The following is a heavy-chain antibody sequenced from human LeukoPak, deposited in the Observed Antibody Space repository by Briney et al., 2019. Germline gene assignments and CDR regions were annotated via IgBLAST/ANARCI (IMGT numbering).Heavy chain of an antibody. CDR2: ISWNSGSI. J-gene: IGHJ4*02. V-gene: IGHV3-9*01. D-gene: IGHD3-22*01. CDR1: GFTFDDYA. Sequence: GRSLRLSCAASGFTFDDYAMHWVRQAPGKGLEWVSGISWNSGSIGYADSVKGRFTISRDNAKNSLYLKMNSLRAEDTALYYCAKDMADSSGYYLGSYFDYWGQGTLVTVSS. CDR3: AKDMADSSGYYLGSYFDY.